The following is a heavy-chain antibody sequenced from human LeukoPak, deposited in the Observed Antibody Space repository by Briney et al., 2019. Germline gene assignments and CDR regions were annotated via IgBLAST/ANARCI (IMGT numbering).Heavy chain of an antibody. CDR3: ARWVVAATRLYYYGMDV. J-gene: IGHJ6*02. V-gene: IGHV4-34*01. CDR2: INHSGST. D-gene: IGHD2-15*01. CDR1: GGSFSGYY. Sequence: SETLSPTCAVYGGSFSGYYWSWIRQPPGKGLEWIGEINHSGSTNYNPSLKSRVTISVDTSKNQFSLKLSSVTAADTAVYYCARWVVAATRLYYYGMDVWGQGTTVTVSS.